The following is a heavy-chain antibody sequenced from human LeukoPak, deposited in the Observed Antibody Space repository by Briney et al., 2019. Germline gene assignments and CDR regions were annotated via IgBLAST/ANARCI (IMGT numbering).Heavy chain of an antibody. CDR3: ARNLGYCSGGSCYTPFDY. V-gene: IGHV1-69*13. J-gene: IGHJ4*02. D-gene: IGHD2-15*01. CDR1: GGTFISYA. Sequence: ASVKVSCKASGGTFISYAISWVRQAPGQGLEWMGGIIPIFGTANYAQKFQGRVTITADESTSTAYMELSSLRSEDTAVYYCARNLGYCSGGSCYTPFDYWGQGTLVTVSS. CDR2: IIPIFGTA.